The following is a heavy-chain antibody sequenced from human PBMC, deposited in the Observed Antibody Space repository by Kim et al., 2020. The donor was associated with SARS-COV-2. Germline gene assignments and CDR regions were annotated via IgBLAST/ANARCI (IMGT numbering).Heavy chain of an antibody. CDR3: ARRSWSSGCANY. D-gene: IGHD6-19*01. CDR2: INPNSGGT. V-gene: IGHV1-2*06. J-gene: IGHJ4*02. Sequence: ASVKVSCKASGYTFTGYYMHWVRQAPGQGLEWMGRINPNSGGTNYAQKFQGRVTMTRDTSISTAYMELSRLRSDDTAVYYCARRSWSSGCANYWGQGTLVTVSS. CDR1: GYTFTGYY.